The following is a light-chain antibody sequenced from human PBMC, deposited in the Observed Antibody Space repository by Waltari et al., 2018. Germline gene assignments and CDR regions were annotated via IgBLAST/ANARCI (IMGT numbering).Light chain of an antibody. CDR3: SSYADNTWI. CDR1: DSDVGAYDV. Sequence: QSALTQPASVSGSPGQSITISCSGTDSDVGAYDVVSWYQQHPGKAPHLIIYEVSNRPSGISNRFSASKSGNTASLTISGLQAEDEADYYCSSYADNTWIFGGGTKLTVL. V-gene: IGLV2-14*01. CDR2: EVS. J-gene: IGLJ2*01.